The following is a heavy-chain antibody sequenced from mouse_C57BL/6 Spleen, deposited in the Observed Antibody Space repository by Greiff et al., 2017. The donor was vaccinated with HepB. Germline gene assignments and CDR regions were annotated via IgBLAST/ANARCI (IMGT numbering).Heavy chain of an antibody. J-gene: IGHJ1*03. CDR1: GFTFSDYG. Sequence: EVQLQQSGGGLVKPGGSLKLSCAASGFTFSDYGMHWVRQAPEKGLEWVAYISSGSSTIYYADTVKGRFTISRDNAKNTLFLQMTSLRSEDTAMYYCATYGYWYFDVWGTGTTVTVSS. V-gene: IGHV5-17*01. CDR3: ATYGYWYFDV. D-gene: IGHD1-1*01. CDR2: ISSGSSTI.